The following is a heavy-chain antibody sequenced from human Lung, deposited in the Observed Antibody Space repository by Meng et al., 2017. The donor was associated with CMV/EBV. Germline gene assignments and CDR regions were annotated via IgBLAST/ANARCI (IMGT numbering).Heavy chain of an antibody. V-gene: IGHV3-53*01. D-gene: IGHD6-13*01. CDR2: IYSGGRT. CDR3: AKYPQTYPYSSSS. CDR1: GFTVNTNY. Sequence: ESXKISXAASGFTVNTNYMSWVRQAPGKGLECVSVIYSGGRTYYADSVKGRFTISRDNSKNTLYLQMNSLRAEDTAMYYCAKYPQTYPYSSSSWGQGTLVXVSS. J-gene: IGHJ4*02.